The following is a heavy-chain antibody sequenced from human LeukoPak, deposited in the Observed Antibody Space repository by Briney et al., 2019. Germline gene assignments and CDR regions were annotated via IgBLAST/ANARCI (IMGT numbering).Heavy chain of an antibody. V-gene: IGHV3-21*01. CDR2: IISSESYI. CDR3: ATSGYYYGLVDS. Sequence: GGSLRLSCAAFGFIFSAYSMNWVRQAPGKGLEWVSSIISSESYIYYADSVKGRFTISRDNAKNSLYLQMNSLRAEDTAVYYCATSGYYYGLVDSWGQGTLVTVSS. CDR1: GFIFSAYS. J-gene: IGHJ4*02. D-gene: IGHD5-18*01.